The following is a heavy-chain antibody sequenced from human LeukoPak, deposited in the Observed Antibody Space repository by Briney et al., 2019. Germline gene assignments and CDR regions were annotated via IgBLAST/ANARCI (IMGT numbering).Heavy chain of an antibody. CDR1: GYTFANYA. D-gene: IGHD6-19*01. CDR2: INTRSGDT. J-gene: IGHJ4*02. V-gene: IGHV1-3*03. CDR3: ARDSGRGWYEFR. Sequence: ASVKVSCKASGYTFANYAIRWVRQAPGQRLEWMGWINTRSGDTEYSYEFQGRVTITRDIAESIASMELRSLRSDDMGVYYCARDSGRGWYEFRWGQGTLVTVSS.